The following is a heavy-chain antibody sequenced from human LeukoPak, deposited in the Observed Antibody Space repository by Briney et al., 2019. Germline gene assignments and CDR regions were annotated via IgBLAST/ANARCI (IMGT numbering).Heavy chain of an antibody. Sequence: KSSETLSLTCAVSSYSISSGYYWGWIRQPPGKGLEWIGSIYHSGSTYYNPSLKSRVTISVDTSKNQFSLKLSSVTAADTAVYYCARVAWSGYYWFDPWGQGTLVTVSS. V-gene: IGHV4-38-2*01. CDR3: ARVAWSGYYWFDP. D-gene: IGHD3-3*01. J-gene: IGHJ5*02. CDR1: SYSISSGYY. CDR2: IYHSGST.